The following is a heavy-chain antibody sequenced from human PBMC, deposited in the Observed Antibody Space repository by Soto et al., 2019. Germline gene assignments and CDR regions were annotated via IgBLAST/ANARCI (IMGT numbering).Heavy chain of an antibody. Sequence: GGSLRLSCAASGFTFSSYAMHWVRQAPGKGLEWVAVISYDGSNKYYADSVKGRFTISRDNSKNTLYLQMNSLRAEDTAVYYCARAYRIAAAGTLSYGMDVWGQGTTVTVSS. CDR3: ARAYRIAAAGTLSYGMDV. D-gene: IGHD6-13*01. V-gene: IGHV3-30-3*01. CDR1: GFTFSSYA. J-gene: IGHJ6*02. CDR2: ISYDGSNK.